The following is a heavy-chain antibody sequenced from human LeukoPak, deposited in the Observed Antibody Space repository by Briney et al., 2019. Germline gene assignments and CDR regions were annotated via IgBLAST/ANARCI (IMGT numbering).Heavy chain of an antibody. V-gene: IGHV5-51*01. CDR1: GYSFTIYW. CDR3: ASSDSSTSYYYGMDV. D-gene: IGHD2-2*01. Sequence: GESLKISCEGSGYSFTIYWIGWVRQMPGKGLEWMGIIYPGDSDTRYSPSFQGQVTISADKSISTAYLQWSSLKASDTAMYYCASSDSSTSYYYGMDVWGQGTTVTVSS. CDR2: IYPGDSDT. J-gene: IGHJ6*02.